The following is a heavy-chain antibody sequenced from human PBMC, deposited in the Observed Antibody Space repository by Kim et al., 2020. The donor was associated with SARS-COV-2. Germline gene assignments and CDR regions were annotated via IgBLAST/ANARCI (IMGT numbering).Heavy chain of an antibody. CDR1: GGTFSSYA. J-gene: IGHJ6*02. V-gene: IGHV1-69*13. D-gene: IGHD3-10*01. CDR2: IIPIFGTA. Sequence: SVKVSCKASGGTFSSYAISWVRQAPGQGLEWMGGIIPIFGTANYAQKFQGRVTITADESTSTAYMELSSLRSEDTAVYYCARASGPQRGFGFALLWYYYGMDVWGQGTTVTVSS. CDR3: ARASGPQRGFGFALLWYYYGMDV.